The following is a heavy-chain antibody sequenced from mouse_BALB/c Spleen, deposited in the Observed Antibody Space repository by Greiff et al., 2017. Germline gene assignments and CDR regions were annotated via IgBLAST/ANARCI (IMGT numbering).Heavy chain of an antibody. CDR2: IWAGGST. Sequence: VHLVESGPGLVAPSQSLSITCTVSGFSLTSYGVHWVRQPPGKGLEWLGVIWAGGSTNYNSALMSRLSISKDNSKSQVFLKMNSLQTDDTAMYYCANYYGSGGFAYWGQGTLVTVSA. CDR1: GFSLTSYG. J-gene: IGHJ3*01. V-gene: IGHV2-9*02. D-gene: IGHD1-1*01. CDR3: ANYYGSGGFAY.